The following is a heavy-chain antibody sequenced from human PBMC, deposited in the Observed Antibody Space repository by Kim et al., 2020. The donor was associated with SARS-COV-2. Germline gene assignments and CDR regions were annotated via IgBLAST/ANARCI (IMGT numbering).Heavy chain of an antibody. CDR1: GGSISSYY. CDR3: ARVVGATPGLFDY. CDR2: IYYSGST. Sequence: SETLSLTCTVSGGSISSYYWSWIRQPPGKGLEWIGYIYYSGSTNYNPSLKSRVTISVDTSKNQFSLKLSSVTAADTAVYYCARVVGATPGLFDYWGQGTLVTVSS. J-gene: IGHJ4*02. V-gene: IGHV4-59*01. D-gene: IGHD1-26*01.